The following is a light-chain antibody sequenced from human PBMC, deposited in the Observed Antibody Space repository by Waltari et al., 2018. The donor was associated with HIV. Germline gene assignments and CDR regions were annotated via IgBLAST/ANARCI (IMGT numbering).Light chain of an antibody. CDR1: RLGTKT. V-gene: IGLV3-21*04. CDR2: YDS. J-gene: IGLJ3*02. Sequence: YVLTQAPSVSQAPGKTATLTCEGDRLGTKTVHWYQQKSGQAPVLVIYYDSERPSGIPDRCSGSNSGNTATLTISRVEDGEEADYYCQVWDTASNEGVFGGGTKLTVL. CDR3: QVWDTASNEGV.